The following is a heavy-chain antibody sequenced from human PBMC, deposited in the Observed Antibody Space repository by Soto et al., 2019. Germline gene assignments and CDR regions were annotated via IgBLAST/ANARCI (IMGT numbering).Heavy chain of an antibody. CDR1: GYIFVNYG. CDR2: ISPYSGHT. V-gene: IGHV1-18*01. J-gene: IGHJ6*02. CDR3: AMVDNYVTPTPQDV. Sequence: QVQLVQSGDEVRKPGSSVKVSCKASGYIFVNYGIAWVRQAPGQGLEWMGWISPYSGHTHYASKVQGRLTMTTDTSTSTAYMDLGSLTSADTAVYYCAMVDNYVTPTPQDVLCQGTTVTVSS. D-gene: IGHD3-16*01.